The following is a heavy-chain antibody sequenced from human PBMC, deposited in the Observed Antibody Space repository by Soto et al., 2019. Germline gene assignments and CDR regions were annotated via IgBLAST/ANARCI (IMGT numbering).Heavy chain of an antibody. J-gene: IGHJ6*02. CDR2: KYYSGTT. V-gene: IGHV4-39*01. Sequence: QLQLQESGPGLVKPSETLSLTCTVSGGSISSSGYYWGWIRQPPGKGREWIGSKYYSGTTYYNPSLQSRVTISVDTSKNEFSLQLSSVTAADTAVYYCARHEITRGYSGYDWNYGMDVWGQGTTVTVPS. CDR3: ARHEITRGYSGYDWNYGMDV. D-gene: IGHD5-12*01. CDR1: GGSISSSGYY.